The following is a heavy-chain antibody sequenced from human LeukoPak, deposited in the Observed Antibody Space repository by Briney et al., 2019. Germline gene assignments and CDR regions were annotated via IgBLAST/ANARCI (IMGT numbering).Heavy chain of an antibody. Sequence: ASVKVSCKGSGYTCTSYYMHWVRQAPGQGLEWMGIINPSGGSTSYAQKFQGRVTMTRDTSTSTAYMELSSLRSEDTAVYYCARDRTPPITIFGVVAYYFDYWGQGTLVTVSS. CDR1: GYTCTSYY. V-gene: IGHV1-46*01. CDR2: INPSGGST. J-gene: IGHJ4*02. D-gene: IGHD3-3*01. CDR3: ARDRTPPITIFGVVAYYFDY.